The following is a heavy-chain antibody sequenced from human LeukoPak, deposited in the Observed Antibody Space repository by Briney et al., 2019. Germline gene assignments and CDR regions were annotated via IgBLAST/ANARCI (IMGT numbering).Heavy chain of an antibody. Sequence: SETLSLTCTVSGGSISSSSYYWGWIRQPPGKGLEWIGSIYYSGSTYYNPSLKSRVTISVDTSKTHFSLKLSSVTAADTAVYYCARDGQDSSGWYSNYYYMDVWGKGTTVTVSS. D-gene: IGHD6-19*01. CDR2: IYYSGST. V-gene: IGHV4-39*07. CDR1: GGSISSSSYY. J-gene: IGHJ6*03. CDR3: ARDGQDSSGWYSNYYYMDV.